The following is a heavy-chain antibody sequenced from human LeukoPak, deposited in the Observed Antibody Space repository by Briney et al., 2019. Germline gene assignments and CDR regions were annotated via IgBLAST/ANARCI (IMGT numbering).Heavy chain of an antibody. CDR1: GFTFSSYG. CDR2: IWYDGSNK. V-gene: IGHV3-33*01. J-gene: IGHJ4*02. D-gene: IGHD3-22*01. Sequence: GGSLRLSCAASGFTFSSYGMHWVRQASGKGLEWVAVIWYDGSNKYYADSVKGQFTISRDNSKNTLYLQMNSLRAEDTAVYYCARCSSSGYYCPFDYWGQGTLVTVSS. CDR3: ARCSSSGYYCPFDY.